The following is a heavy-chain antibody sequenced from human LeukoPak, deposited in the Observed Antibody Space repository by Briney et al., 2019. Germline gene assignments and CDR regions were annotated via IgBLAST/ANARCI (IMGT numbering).Heavy chain of an antibody. Sequence: PGGSLRLSCAASGFTFSSHGLGWIRQAPGKGLEWVSAISGNGGSTYYADSVKGRFTISRDNAKNSLYLQMNSLRAEDTAVYYCARVPDNYYGSWVPIWIDYWGQGTLVTVSS. D-gene: IGHD3-10*01. V-gene: IGHV3-23*01. J-gene: IGHJ4*02. CDR1: GFTFSSHG. CDR3: ARVPDNYYGSWVPIWIDY. CDR2: ISGNGGST.